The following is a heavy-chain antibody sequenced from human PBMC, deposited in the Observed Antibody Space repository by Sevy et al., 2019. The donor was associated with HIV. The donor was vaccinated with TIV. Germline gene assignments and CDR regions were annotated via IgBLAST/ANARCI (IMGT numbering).Heavy chain of an antibody. CDR1: RGSISTYY. V-gene: IGHV4-59*12. J-gene: IGHJ4*02. D-gene: IGHD3-22*01. CDR2: IYHSGGS. CDR3: ARDVYYNDRSGYYHYFDY. Sequence: SETLSLTCTVSRGSISTYYWSWIRQTPGKGLEWIGNIYHSGGSTYSRSLKSRVTISVDTSKNQFSLKLRSVTAADTAVYYCARDVYYNDRSGYYHYFDYWGQGTLVTVSS.